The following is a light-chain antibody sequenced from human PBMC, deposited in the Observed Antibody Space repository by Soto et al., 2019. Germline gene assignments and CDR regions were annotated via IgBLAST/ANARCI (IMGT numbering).Light chain of an antibody. CDR2: GAS. V-gene: IGKV3-20*01. J-gene: IGKJ1*01. CDR1: QSVSSSY. Sequence: EIVFTQSPCTLSLSPGERATLSCRASQSVSSSYLAWYQQKPGLAPRLLIYGASSRATGIPDRFSGSGSGTDFTLTISRLEPEDFAVYYCQQYGRSPWTFGQGTKVDIK. CDR3: QQYGRSPWT.